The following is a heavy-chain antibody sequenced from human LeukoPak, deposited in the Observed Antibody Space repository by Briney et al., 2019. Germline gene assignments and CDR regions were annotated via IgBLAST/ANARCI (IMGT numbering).Heavy chain of an antibody. V-gene: IGHV3-7*01. D-gene: IGHD3-3*01. CDR3: ARSSTTYYDFWSGYYTGYYFDY. CDR2: IKQDGREK. Sequence: AGGSLRLSCAASGFTFSSYWMSWVRQAPGKGLEWVANIKQDGREKYYVDSVKGRFTISRDNAKNSLYLQMNSLRAEDTAVYYCARSSTTYYDFWSGYYTGYYFDYWGQGTLVTVSS. J-gene: IGHJ4*02. CDR1: GFTFSSYW.